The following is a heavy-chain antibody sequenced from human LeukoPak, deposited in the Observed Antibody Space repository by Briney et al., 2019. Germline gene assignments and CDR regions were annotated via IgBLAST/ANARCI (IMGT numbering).Heavy chain of an antibody. J-gene: IGHJ4*02. Sequence: PGGSLRLSCAASGFTFSSYSMNWVRQAPGKGLEWVSSISSSSSYIYYADSVKGRFTISRDNAKNSLYLQMNSLRAEDTAVYYCARGTTYYYGSGSVRGDYWGQGTLVTVSS. CDR2: ISSSSSYI. D-gene: IGHD3-10*01. CDR3: ARGTTYYYGSGSVRGDY. V-gene: IGHV3-21*04. CDR1: GFTFSSYS.